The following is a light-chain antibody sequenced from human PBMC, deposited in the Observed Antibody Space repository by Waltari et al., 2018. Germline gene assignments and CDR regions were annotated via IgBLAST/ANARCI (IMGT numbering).Light chain of an antibody. V-gene: IGLV2-14*01. CDR2: EVT. CDR3: SSYASSSSVL. CDR1: SSDIGAYNY. Sequence: QSALTQPASVSGSPGQSITISCTGTSSDIGAYNYVSWYQHHPGKAPKLIISEVTNRPAGVSNRFSGSKSGNTASLTISGLQAEDEADYYCSSYASSSSVLFGRGTKLTVL. J-gene: IGLJ2*01.